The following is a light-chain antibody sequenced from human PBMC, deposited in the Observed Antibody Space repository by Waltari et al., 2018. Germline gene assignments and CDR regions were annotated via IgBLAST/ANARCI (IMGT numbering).Light chain of an antibody. CDR2: GAS. Sequence: SASVGDRVTITYRASQGISAYLAWYQQKPGKAPKVLIYGASTLQSGVPSRFSGSGSGTEFTLTISRLQPEDVATYFCQHLHTYPYSFGQGTKLEIK. CDR1: QGISAY. J-gene: IGKJ2*03. CDR3: QHLHTYPYS. V-gene: IGKV1-9*01.